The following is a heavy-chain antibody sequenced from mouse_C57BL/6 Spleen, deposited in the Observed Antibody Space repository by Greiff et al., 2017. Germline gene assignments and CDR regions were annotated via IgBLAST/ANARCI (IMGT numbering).Heavy chain of an antibody. D-gene: IGHD1-1*01. CDR2: IDPSDSYT. CDR1: GYTFTSYW. CDR3: VIFSTGVGCDY. J-gene: IGHJ2*01. Sequence: QVQLQQPGAELVMPGASVKLSCKASGYTFTSYWMHWVKQRPGQGLEWIGEIDPSDSYTNYNQKFKGKSTLTVDKSSSTAYMQLSSLTSEDSAVYYCVIFSTGVGCDYWGQGTTLTLSS. V-gene: IGHV1-69*01.